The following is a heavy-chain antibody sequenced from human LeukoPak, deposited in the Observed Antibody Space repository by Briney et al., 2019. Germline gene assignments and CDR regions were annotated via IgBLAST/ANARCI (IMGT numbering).Heavy chain of an antibody. CDR1: GGTFSRYV. Sequence: ASVKVSCKASGGTFSRYVISWVRQAPGQGLAWMGGIIPMFGTANYAQKFQGRVTITADESTSTAYMELSSLRSEDTAVYYCARVDRYSSWGNYFDYWGQGTLVTVSS. D-gene: IGHD6-19*01. CDR2: IIPMFGTA. J-gene: IGHJ4*02. CDR3: ARVDRYSSWGNYFDY. V-gene: IGHV1-69*13.